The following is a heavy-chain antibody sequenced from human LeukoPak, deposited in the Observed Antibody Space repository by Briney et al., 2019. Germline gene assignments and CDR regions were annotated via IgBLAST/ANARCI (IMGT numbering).Heavy chain of an antibody. Sequence: GGSLRLSCAASGFTFSSYGMHWVRQAPGKGLEWVAVISYDGSNKYYADSVKGRFTISRDNSKNTLYLQMNSLRAEDTAVYYCARDISYYGSGSYYNPDYWGQGTLVTVSS. D-gene: IGHD3-10*01. CDR1: GFTFSSYG. J-gene: IGHJ4*02. CDR3: ARDISYYGSGSYYNPDY. V-gene: IGHV3-30*03. CDR2: ISYDGSNK.